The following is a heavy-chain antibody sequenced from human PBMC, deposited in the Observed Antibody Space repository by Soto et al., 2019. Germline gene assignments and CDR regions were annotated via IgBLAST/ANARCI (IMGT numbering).Heavy chain of an antibody. CDR1: GDSFRTYA. CDR3: ARGERAVANRVGMDG. V-gene: IGHV1-69*01. D-gene: IGHD6-19*01. Sequence: QMQLVQSGAEVKKPGSSVKVSCKASGDSFRTYAISWVRQAPGQGLEWMGGIIPMYYAANYAEKFQGKITSTADGSTNTAYMELRSLRFEDTAVYYFARGERAVANRVGMDGWGQGTTVPVSS. J-gene: IGHJ6*02. CDR2: IIPMYYAA.